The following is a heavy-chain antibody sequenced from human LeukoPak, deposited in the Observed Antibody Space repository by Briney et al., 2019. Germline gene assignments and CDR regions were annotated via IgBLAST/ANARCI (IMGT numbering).Heavy chain of an antibody. CDR2: MSGSGSIT. V-gene: IGHV3-23*01. J-gene: IGHJ3*02. D-gene: IGHD1-26*01. Sequence: GGSLRLSCAASGFTFSSHSMSWVRQAPGKGLECVSTMSGSGSITRYADSVKGRFIISRDNSKNTLYLQMNSLRAEDTAIYYCAKGPWDLPHAFDIWGLGTMVTVSS. CDR1: GFTFSSHS. CDR3: AKGPWDLPHAFDI.